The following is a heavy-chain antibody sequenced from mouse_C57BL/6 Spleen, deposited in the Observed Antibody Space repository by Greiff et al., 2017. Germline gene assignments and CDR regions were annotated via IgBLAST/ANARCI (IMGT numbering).Heavy chain of an antibody. CDR3: ARGGTTVVEGGYFDY. J-gene: IGHJ2*01. D-gene: IGHD1-1*01. Sequence: VQLQQSGAELVRPGSSVKLSCKASGYTFTSYWMDWVKQRPGQGLEWIGNIYPSDSETHYNQKFKDKATLTVDKSSSTAYMQLSSLTSEDSAVYYCARGGTTVVEGGYFDYWGQGTTLTVSS. CDR1: GYTFTSYW. V-gene: IGHV1-61*01. CDR2: IYPSDSET.